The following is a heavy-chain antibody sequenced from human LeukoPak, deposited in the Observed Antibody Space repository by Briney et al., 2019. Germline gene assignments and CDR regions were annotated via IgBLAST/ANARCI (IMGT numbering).Heavy chain of an antibody. Sequence: SQTLSLTCAVSGGSISGGGYSWSWIRQPPGKGLEWIGYIYHSGSTYYNPSLKSRVTISVDRSKNQFSLKLSSVTAADTAVYYCARGWGGYFDYWGQGTLVTVSS. CDR2: IYHSGST. V-gene: IGHV4-30-2*01. D-gene: IGHD3-3*01. CDR3: ARGWGGYFDY. J-gene: IGHJ4*02. CDR1: GGSISGGGYS.